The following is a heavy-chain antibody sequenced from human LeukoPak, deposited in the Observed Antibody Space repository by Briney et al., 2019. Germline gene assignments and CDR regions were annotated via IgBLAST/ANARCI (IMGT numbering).Heavy chain of an antibody. V-gene: IGHV4-61*02. CDR2: IYTSGST. Sequence: SQTLSLTCTVSGGSISSGSYYWSWIRQPAGKGLEWIGRIYTSGSTNYNPSLKSRVTISVDTSKNQFSLKLSSVTAADTAVYYCARGYSGSHDYWGQGTLVTVSS. D-gene: IGHD1-26*01. CDR1: GGSISSGSYY. CDR3: ARGYSGSHDY. J-gene: IGHJ4*02.